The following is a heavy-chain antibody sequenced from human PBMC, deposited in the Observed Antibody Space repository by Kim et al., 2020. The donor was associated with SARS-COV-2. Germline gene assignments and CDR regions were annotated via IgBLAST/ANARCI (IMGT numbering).Heavy chain of an antibody. CDR2: INPSGGST. CDR1: GYTFTSYY. Sequence: ASVKVSCKASGYTFTSYYMHWVRQAPGQGLEWMGIINPSGGSTSYAQKFQGRVTMTRDTSTSTVYMELSSLRSEDTAVYYCARAAADPGRGIYYYYGMDVWGQGTTVTVSS. J-gene: IGHJ6*02. CDR3: ARAAADPGRGIYYYYGMDV. D-gene: IGHD6-13*01. V-gene: IGHV1-46*01.